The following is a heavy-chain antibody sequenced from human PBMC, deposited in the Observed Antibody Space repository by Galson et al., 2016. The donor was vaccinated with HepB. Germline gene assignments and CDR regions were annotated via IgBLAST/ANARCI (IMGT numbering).Heavy chain of an antibody. CDR2: IDWDEDK. CDR1: GFSLSTSGMC. Sequence: ALVKPTQTLTLTCTFSGFSLSTSGMCVSWIRQPPGEALEWLALIDWDEDKYYSTSLKTRLTISKDTSKNQVVLTMTNMDPVDTATYYCARMKNYYYGMDVWGQGTTVTVSS. V-gene: IGHV2-70*01. J-gene: IGHJ6*02. CDR3: ARMKNYYYGMDV.